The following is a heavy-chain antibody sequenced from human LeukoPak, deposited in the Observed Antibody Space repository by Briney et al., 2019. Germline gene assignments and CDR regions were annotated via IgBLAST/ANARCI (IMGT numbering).Heavy chain of an antibody. CDR3: ATIPLKGSEYFPH. CDR1: GFTFTSYG. CDR2: ITGSGGHT. D-gene: IGHD2-2*02. Sequence: GGTLRLSCAASGFTFTSYGMSWVRQAPGKGLEWVSVITGSGGHTVYADSVKGRFTISRDNSNNTLYLQMNSLRAEDTAIYYCATIPLKGSEYFPHWGQGTLVTVSS. V-gene: IGHV3-23*01. J-gene: IGHJ1*01.